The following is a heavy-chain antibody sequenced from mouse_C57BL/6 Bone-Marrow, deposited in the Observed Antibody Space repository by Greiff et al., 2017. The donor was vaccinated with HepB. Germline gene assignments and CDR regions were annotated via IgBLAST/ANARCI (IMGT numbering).Heavy chain of an antibody. CDR1: GYTLTSYW. Sequence: QVHVKQSGAELVKPGASVKLSCKASGYTLTSYWMQWVKQRPGQGLEWIGEIDPSDSYTNYNQKFKGKATLTVDTSSSTAYMQLSSLTSEDSAVYYCARSYYGNYEFAYWGQGTLVTVSA. J-gene: IGHJ3*01. D-gene: IGHD2-10*01. CDR2: IDPSDSYT. V-gene: IGHV1-50*01. CDR3: ARSYYGNYEFAY.